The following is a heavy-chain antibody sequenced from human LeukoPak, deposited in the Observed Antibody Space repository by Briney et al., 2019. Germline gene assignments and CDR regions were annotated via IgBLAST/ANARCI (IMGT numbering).Heavy chain of an antibody. D-gene: IGHD6-13*01. CDR1: GDSISSYY. J-gene: IGHJ4*02. Sequence: SETLSLTCTVSGDSISSYYWSWIRQPAGKGLEWIGHIYNSGSTNCNPSLKGRVTMSVATSKNQFSLHLSSVTAADTAVYYCARSAFLVTAPGLYYFDYWGQGTLVAVSS. V-gene: IGHV4-4*07. CDR3: ARSAFLVTAPGLYYFDY. CDR2: IYNSGST.